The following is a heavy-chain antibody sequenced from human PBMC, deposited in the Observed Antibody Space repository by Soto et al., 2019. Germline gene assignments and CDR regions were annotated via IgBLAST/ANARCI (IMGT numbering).Heavy chain of an antibody. Sequence: QVQLVQSGAEVKKPGSSVKVSCKASGGTFSSYAISWVRQAPGQGLEWMGGIITIFGTANYAQKFQGRVTITAAESTSTANIDLSSLRSEDTAVYYCARESRYCIGGSCYFLPCIDCWGQGTLVTVSS. J-gene: IGHJ4*02. D-gene: IGHD2-15*01. V-gene: IGHV1-69*12. CDR2: IITIFGTA. CDR1: GGTFSSYA. CDR3: ARESRYCIGGSCYFLPCIDC.